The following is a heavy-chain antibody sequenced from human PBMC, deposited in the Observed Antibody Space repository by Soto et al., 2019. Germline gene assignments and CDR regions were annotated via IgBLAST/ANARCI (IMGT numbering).Heavy chain of an antibody. CDR1: GFTVSSNY. D-gene: IGHD3-3*01. CDR2: IYSGGST. J-gene: IGHJ4*02. Sequence: GGSLRLSCAASGFTVSSNYMSWVRQAPGKGLEWVSVIYSGGSTYYADSVKGRFTISRDNSKNTLYLQMNSLRAEDTAVYYCAGPLYYDFWSGYFYWGQGTLVTVSS. V-gene: IGHV3-66*01. CDR3: AGPLYYDFWSGYFY.